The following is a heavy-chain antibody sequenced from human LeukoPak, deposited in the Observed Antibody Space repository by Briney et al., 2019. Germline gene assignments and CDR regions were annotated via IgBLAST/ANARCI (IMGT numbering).Heavy chain of an antibody. J-gene: IGHJ4*02. CDR1: GGSISSYY. D-gene: IGHD1-14*01. V-gene: IGHV4-59*01. CDR3: ARSLYEPVFDY. CDR2: IYYSGST. Sequence: SETLSLTRTVSGGSISSYYWSWIRQPPGKGLEWIGYIYYSGSTNYNPSLKSRVTISVDTSKNQFSLKLSSVTAADTAVYYCARSLYEPVFDYWGQGTLVTVSS.